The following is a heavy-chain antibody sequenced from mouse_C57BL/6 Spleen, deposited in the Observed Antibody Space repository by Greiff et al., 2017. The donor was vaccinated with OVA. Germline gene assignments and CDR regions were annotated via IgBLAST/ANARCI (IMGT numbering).Heavy chain of an antibody. J-gene: IGHJ1*03. Sequence: QVQLQQPGAELVRPGSSVKLSCKASGYTFTSYWMHWVKQRPIQGLEWIGNIDPSDSETHYNQKFKDKATLTVDKSSSTAYMQLSSLTSEDSAVYYWAREGINITTVVAEHWYFDDWGTGTTVTVSS. CDR2: IDPSDSET. D-gene: IGHD1-1*01. CDR1: GYTFTSYW. CDR3: AREGINITTVVAEHWYFDD. V-gene: IGHV1-52*01.